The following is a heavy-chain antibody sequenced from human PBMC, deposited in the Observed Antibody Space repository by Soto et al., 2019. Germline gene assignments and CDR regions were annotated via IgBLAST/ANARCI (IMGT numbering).Heavy chain of an antibody. D-gene: IGHD4-4*01. CDR3: ARGKSVTTVTINWFDP. J-gene: IGHJ5*02. CDR2: ISAYNGNT. CDR1: GYTFTSYG. V-gene: IGHV1-18*01. Sequence: ASVKVSCKASGYTFTSYGISWVRQAPGQGLEWMGWISAYNGNTNYAQKLQGRVTMTTDTSTSTAYMELRSLRSDDTAVYYCARGKSVTTVTINWFDPWGQGTLVTVS.